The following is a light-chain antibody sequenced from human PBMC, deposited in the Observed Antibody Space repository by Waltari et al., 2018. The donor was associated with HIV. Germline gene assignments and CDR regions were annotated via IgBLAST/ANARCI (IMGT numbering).Light chain of an antibody. V-gene: IGKV1-39*01. Sequence: DIQMTQSPSSLSASVRDRVPITCRASQSISSYLNWYQQKPGKAPKLLIYAAASLQSGVPSRFSGSGSGTDFTLTISSLQPEDFATYYGQQSYSTPPYTFGQGTKLEIK. J-gene: IGKJ2*01. CDR1: QSISSY. CDR2: AAA. CDR3: QQSYSTPPYT.